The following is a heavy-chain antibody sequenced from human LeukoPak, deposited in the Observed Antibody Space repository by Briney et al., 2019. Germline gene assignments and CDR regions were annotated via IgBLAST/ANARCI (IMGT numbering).Heavy chain of an antibody. CDR1: GGSFSGYY. CDR2: INHSGST. D-gene: IGHD2-15*01. V-gene: IGHV4-34*01. Sequence: PSETLSLTCAVYGGSFSGYYWSWIRQPPGKGLEWIGEINHSGSTNYSPSLKSRVTISVDTSKNQFSLKLSSVTAADTAVYYCARGPARYCSSGSCYSLNYWGQGTLVTVSS. J-gene: IGHJ4*02. CDR3: ARGPARYCSSGSCYSLNY.